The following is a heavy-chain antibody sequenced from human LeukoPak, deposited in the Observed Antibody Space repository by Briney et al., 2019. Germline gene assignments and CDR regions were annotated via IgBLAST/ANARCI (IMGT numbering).Heavy chain of an antibody. CDR2: IYYSGST. CDR3: ASEVTMVRGRGVDY. CDR1: GGSISSGDYY. J-gene: IGHJ4*02. V-gene: IGHV4-30-4*01. D-gene: IGHD3-10*01. Sequence: SETLSLTCTVSGGSISSGDYYWSWIRQPPGKGLEWIGYIYYSGSTYYNPSLKSRVTISVDTSKNQFSLKLSSVTAADTAVYYCASEVTMVRGRGVDYWGQGTLATVSS.